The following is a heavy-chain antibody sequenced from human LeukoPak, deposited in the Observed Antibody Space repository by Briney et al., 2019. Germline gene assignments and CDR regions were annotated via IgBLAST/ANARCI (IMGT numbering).Heavy chain of an antibody. Sequence: DPSETLSLTCTVSGGSISSGSYYWSWIRQPAGKGLEWIGRIYTSGSTNYNPSLKSRVTISVDTSKNQFSLKLSSVTAADTAVYYCASITMVREGYWGQGTLVTVSS. V-gene: IGHV4-61*02. D-gene: IGHD3-10*01. J-gene: IGHJ4*02. CDR1: GGSISSGSYY. CDR2: IYTSGST. CDR3: ASITMVREGY.